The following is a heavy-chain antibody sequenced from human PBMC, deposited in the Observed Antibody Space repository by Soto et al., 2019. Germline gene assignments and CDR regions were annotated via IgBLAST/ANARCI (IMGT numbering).Heavy chain of an antibody. V-gene: IGHV4-59*08. CDR3: ARQYSSSWYYYYYGMDV. J-gene: IGHJ6*02. Sequence: SATLSLTCTVSGGSISSYYWSWIRQPPGKGLEWIGYIYYSGSTNYNPSLKSRVTISVDTSKNQFSLKLSSVTAADTAVYYCARQYSSSWYYYYYGMDVWGQGTTVTVS. D-gene: IGHD6-13*01. CDR2: IYYSGST. CDR1: GGSISSYY.